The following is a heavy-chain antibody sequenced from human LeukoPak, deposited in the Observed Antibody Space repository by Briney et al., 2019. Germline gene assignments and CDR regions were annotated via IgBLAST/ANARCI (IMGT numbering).Heavy chain of an antibody. Sequence: PSETLSLTCTVSGDSITNYYWSWIRQPPGKGLVCIAYISYSGGTKYNPSLRSRVTISQDTSKNQFSLELSSVTAADTAIYYCARDRAYANSGGYAFDVWGPGTMVTVSS. J-gene: IGHJ3*01. D-gene: IGHD2-2*01. V-gene: IGHV4-59*01. CDR2: ISYSGGT. CDR1: GDSITNYY. CDR3: ARDRAYANSGGYAFDV.